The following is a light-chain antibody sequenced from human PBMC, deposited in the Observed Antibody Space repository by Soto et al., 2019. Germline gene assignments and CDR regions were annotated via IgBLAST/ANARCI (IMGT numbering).Light chain of an antibody. V-gene: IGKV1-17*01. Sequence: DIQMTQSPSSLSASVGDRVTITCRASQAIRNDLGWYQQKPAKAPKRLIYAASSLQSGVPSRFSGSGSGTEFTLTISSLPPDDSATYFFLQHHTYPRTFGQGTKVEIK. CDR1: QAIRND. J-gene: IGKJ1*01. CDR2: AAS. CDR3: LQHHTYPRT.